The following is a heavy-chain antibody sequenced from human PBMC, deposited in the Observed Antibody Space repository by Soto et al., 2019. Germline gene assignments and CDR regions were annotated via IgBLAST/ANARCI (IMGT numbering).Heavy chain of an antibody. Sequence: EVQLLETGGNLVQPGGSLRLSCAASGFTFHNYAMSWVRQAPGKGLAWVSSINGPSDDTYYADSVKGRFTSSRDSSKNTLYVQMNRLRAEYPAEYYCAKKEEYDHVWGQSPLDWGQGTLVTVSS. J-gene: IGHJ4*03. CDR3: AKKEEYDHVWGQSPLD. CDR2: INGPSDDT. V-gene: IGHV3-23*01. D-gene: IGHD3-16*01. CDR1: GFTFHNYA.